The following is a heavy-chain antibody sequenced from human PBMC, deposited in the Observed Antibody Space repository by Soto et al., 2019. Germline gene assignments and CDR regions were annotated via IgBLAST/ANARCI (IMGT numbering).Heavy chain of an antibody. V-gene: IGHV3-23*01. CDR1: GFTFGGHA. Sequence: EVQLLESGGDLVQPGGSLRLSCAASGFTFGGHAMYWVRQAPGKGLEWVSAIRDTGDDTFYADSVKGRFGISRDDSKNMLDLRMTSLRPAATALYFCAPARGSTHGFFDYWGQGTLVTVST. J-gene: IGHJ4*02. D-gene: IGHD5-18*01. CDR2: IRDTGDDT. CDR3: APARGSTHGFFDY.